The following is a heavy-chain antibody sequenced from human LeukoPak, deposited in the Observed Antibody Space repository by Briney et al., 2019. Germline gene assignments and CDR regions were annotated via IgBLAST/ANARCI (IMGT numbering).Heavy chain of an antibody. V-gene: IGHV3-21*01. CDR2: ISSSGTYI. J-gene: IGHJ5*02. CDR3: ARDFRYSGSYHHWFDP. CDR1: GFTFSRYW. Sequence: GGSLRLSCAASGFTFSRYWMTWVRQAPGRGLEWVSSISSSGTYIYYADSVKGRFTISRDNAKNSLSLQMNSLRAEDTAVYYCARDFRYSGSYHHWFDPWGQGTLVTVSS. D-gene: IGHD1-26*01.